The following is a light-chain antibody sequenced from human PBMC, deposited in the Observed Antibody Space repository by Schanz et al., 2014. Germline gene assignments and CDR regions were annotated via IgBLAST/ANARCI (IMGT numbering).Light chain of an antibody. CDR2: DVS. V-gene: IGLV2-14*03. CDR3: SSYTRSSPVV. Sequence: QSALTQPRSVSGSPGQSVTISCTGTSSDVGGYDFVSWYQQHPDKAPKLMIYDVSNRPSGVSNRFSASKSGNTASLTISGLQAEDEADYYCSSYTRSSPVVFGGGTKLTVL. J-gene: IGLJ2*01. CDR1: SSDVGGYDF.